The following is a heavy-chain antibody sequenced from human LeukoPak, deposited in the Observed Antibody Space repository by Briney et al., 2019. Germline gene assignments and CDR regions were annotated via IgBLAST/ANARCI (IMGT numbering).Heavy chain of an antibody. CDR1: GYTFTTYA. CDR3: ARLVAAGGSGSFDP. D-gene: IGHD6-13*01. Sequence: GASVKVSCKASGYTFTTYAVNWVRQAPGQGLEWMGWINTYTGNPTYAQDFTGRFVFSLDTSVSTAYLQIYRLKAEDTAVYYCARLVAAGGSGSFDPWGQGTLVTVFS. CDR2: INTYTGNP. V-gene: IGHV7-4-1*01. J-gene: IGHJ5*02.